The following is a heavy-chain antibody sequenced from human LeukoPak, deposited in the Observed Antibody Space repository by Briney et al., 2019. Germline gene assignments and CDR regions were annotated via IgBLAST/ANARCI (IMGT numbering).Heavy chain of an antibody. CDR2: INPNSGGT. CDR1: GYTFTGYY. D-gene: IGHD3-3*01. Sequence: ASVKVSCKASGYTFTGYYMHWMRQAPGQGLEWMGWINPNSGGTNYAQKFQGRVTMTRDTSISTAYMELSRLRSDDTAVYYCARGPHDFWSGYLDYWGQGTLVTVSS. J-gene: IGHJ4*02. CDR3: ARGPHDFWSGYLDY. V-gene: IGHV1-2*02.